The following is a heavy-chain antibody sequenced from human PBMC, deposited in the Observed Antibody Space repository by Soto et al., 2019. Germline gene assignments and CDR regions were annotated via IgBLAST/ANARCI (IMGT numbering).Heavy chain of an antibody. CDR3: TRDYVMDV. V-gene: IGHV3-21*01. J-gene: IGHJ6*02. CDR2: ISTTSTYI. D-gene: IGHD3-10*02. Sequence: GGSLRLSCAASGFTFSGDAMNWVRQAPGKGLEWVSSISTTSTYIYYADSVKGRFTISRDNASNSLHLQMNSLRAEDTAVYYCTRDYVMDVWGQGTTVTVYS. CDR1: GFTFSGDA.